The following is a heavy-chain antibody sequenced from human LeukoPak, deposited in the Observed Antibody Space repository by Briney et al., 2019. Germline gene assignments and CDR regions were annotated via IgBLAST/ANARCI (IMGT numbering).Heavy chain of an antibody. CDR3: ARGFYYYGSGSYYFNWFDP. CDR1: GFTFSSYW. D-gene: IGHD3-10*01. J-gene: IGHJ5*02. V-gene: IGHV3-74*01. CDR2: INSDGSST. Sequence: GGSLRLSCAASGFTFSSYWMHWDRQAPGKGLVWVSRINSDGSSTSYADSVKGRFTISRDNAKNTLYLQMNSLRAEDTAVYYCARGFYYYGSGSYYFNWFDPWGQGTLVTVSS.